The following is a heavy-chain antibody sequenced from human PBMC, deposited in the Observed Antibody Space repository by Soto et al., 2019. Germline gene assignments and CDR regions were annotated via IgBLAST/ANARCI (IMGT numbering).Heavy chain of an antibody. CDR3: ARVNDIISSSWPLDY. CDR1: GFTFSSYS. D-gene: IGHD6-13*01. V-gene: IGHV3-21*01. J-gene: IGHJ4*02. Sequence: PGGSLRLSCAASGFTFSSYSMNWVRQAPGKGLEWVSSISSSSSYIYYADSVKGRFTISRDNAKNSLYLQMNSLRAEDTAVYYCARVNDIISSSWPLDYWGQGTLVTVSS. CDR2: ISSSSSYI.